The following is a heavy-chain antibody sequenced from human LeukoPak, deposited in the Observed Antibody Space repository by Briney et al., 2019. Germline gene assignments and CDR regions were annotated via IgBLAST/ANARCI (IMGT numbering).Heavy chain of an antibody. CDR3: ARDGSPWDS. V-gene: IGHV3-7*01. J-gene: IGHJ4*02. Sequence: GGSLRLSCAVSGFTFKAYWMSWVRQAPGKGLEWVANMNQDGSEKYYVDSVKGRFTISRDNAKNLLFLQMNSLRAEDTAVYYCARDGSPWDSWGQGTLVTVSS. CDR1: GFTFKAYW. D-gene: IGHD6-13*01. CDR2: MNQDGSEK.